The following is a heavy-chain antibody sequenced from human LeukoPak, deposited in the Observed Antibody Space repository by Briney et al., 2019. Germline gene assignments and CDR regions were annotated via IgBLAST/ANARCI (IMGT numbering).Heavy chain of an antibody. D-gene: IGHD4-23*01. CDR1: GFSLSTGGVG. Sequence: SGPTLVNPTQTLTLTCTFSGFSLSTGGVGVGWIRQPPGKALEWLALIYWDDDKRYSPSLKNRLTITRDTSKNQVVLTMTNTDPVDTATYYCAHRDITTVVNNWFDPWGQGTLVTVSS. J-gene: IGHJ5*02. CDR3: AHRDITTVVNNWFDP. CDR2: IYWDDDK. V-gene: IGHV2-5*02.